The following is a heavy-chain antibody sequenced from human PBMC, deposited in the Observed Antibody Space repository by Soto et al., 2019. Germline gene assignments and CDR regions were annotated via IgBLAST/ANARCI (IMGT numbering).Heavy chain of an antibody. Sequence: PSDTLSLTCAVYGGSFGVYYWNWLRQPPGEGLEWIGKIDQSGSTNYNPSLKSRVTISVDRSKNQFSLKLSSVTAADAAVYYCARVPSPWGQGTLVTVSS. V-gene: IGHV4-34*01. CDR1: GGSFGVYY. CDR2: IDQSGST. J-gene: IGHJ5*02. CDR3: ARVPSP.